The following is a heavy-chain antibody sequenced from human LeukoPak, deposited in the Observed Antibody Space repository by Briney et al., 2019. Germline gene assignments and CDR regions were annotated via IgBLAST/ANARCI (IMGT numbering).Heavy chain of an antibody. D-gene: IGHD4-17*01. CDR2: INPSGGST. J-gene: IGHJ5*02. Sequence: ASGKVSRKASGYTVTPYDMHWVGQAPRQGREWMGIINPSGGSTGDAQKFQGRVTMTRDTSTSTVYMERSSLRSEDTAVYYCASQRLRRDLFDPWGQGTLVPVSS. CDR3: ASQRLRRDLFDP. V-gene: IGHV1-46*01. CDR1: GYTVTPYD.